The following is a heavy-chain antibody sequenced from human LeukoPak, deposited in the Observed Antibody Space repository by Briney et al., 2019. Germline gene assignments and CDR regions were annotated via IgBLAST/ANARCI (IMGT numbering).Heavy chain of an antibody. V-gene: IGHV4-39*01. CDR1: GGSISSGSYY. CDR3: ARLGVIFDY. CDR2: IYYSGTT. D-gene: IGHD3-16*01. J-gene: IGHJ4*02. Sequence: PSETLSLTCTVSGGSISSGSYYWGWIRQPPGMGLEWIGSIYYSGTTYYNPSLKSRVTISIDTSKNQFSLKLTSVTAADTAVFYCARLGVIFDYWGQGVLVTVAS.